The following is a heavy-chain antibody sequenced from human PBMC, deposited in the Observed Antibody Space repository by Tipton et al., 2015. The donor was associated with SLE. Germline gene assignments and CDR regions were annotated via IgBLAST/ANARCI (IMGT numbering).Heavy chain of an antibody. D-gene: IGHD2-2*01. V-gene: IGHV4-31*03. CDR3: ARHGRGSAFFDY. Sequence: TLSLTCIFSDGSISSGGYYWSWIRQDPGKGLEWIGYVYYTGNIYSNPSTFYNPSLKSRVTVSVDTSKNQFSLKLSSVTAADTAVYYCARHGRGSAFFDYWGQGTLVTVSS. J-gene: IGHJ4*02. CDR2: VYYTGNI. CDR1: DGSISSGGYY.